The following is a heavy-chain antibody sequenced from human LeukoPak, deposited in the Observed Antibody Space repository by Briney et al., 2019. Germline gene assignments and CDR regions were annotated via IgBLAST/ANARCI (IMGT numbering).Heavy chain of an antibody. CDR3: ARYETGYCSGGSCLHNWFDP. Sequence: PSETLSLTCTVSGGSISSYYWSWIRQPPGKGLEWIGYIYYSGSTNYNPSLKSRVTISVDTSKNQFSLKLSSVTAADTAVYYCARYETGYCSGGSCLHNWFDPWGQGTLVTVSS. V-gene: IGHV4-59*01. CDR2: IYYSGST. D-gene: IGHD2-15*01. CDR1: GGSISSYY. J-gene: IGHJ5*02.